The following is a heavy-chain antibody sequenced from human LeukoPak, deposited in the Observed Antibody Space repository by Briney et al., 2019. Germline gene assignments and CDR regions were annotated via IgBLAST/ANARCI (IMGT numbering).Heavy chain of an antibody. CDR3: ARDIGTIAAAAH. D-gene: IGHD6-13*01. CDR1: GYTFTSYD. V-gene: IGHV1-8*03. J-gene: IGHJ4*02. Sequence: ASVKVSCKASGYTFTSYDINWVRQATGQGLEWMGWMNPNSGNTGYAQKFQGRVTITRNTSISTAYMELSRLRSDDTAVYYCARDIGTIAAAAHWGQGTLVTVSS. CDR2: MNPNSGNT.